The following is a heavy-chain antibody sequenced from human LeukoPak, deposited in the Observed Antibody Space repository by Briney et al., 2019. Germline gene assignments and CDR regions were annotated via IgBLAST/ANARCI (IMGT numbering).Heavy chain of an antibody. D-gene: IGHD1-26*01. Sequence: GGSLRLSCEGSGFTFSINAMHWVRQAPGKGLEWLAVISYDGTKQYFADSVKGRFTISRDNAKNSLYLQMNSLRAEDTAVYYCARGIRGSYSLDYWGQGTLVTVSS. J-gene: IGHJ4*02. CDR3: ARGIRGSYSLDY. V-gene: IGHV3-30-3*01. CDR2: ISYDGTKQ. CDR1: GFTFSINA.